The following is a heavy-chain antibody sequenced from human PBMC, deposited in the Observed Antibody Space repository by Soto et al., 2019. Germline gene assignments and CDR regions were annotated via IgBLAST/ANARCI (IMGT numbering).Heavy chain of an antibody. J-gene: IGHJ2*01. CDR2: INPNSGGT. Sequence: ASVKVSCKASGYTFTGYYMHWVRQAPVQGLEWMGWINPNSGGTNYAQKFQGWVTMTRDTSIRTAYMELSRLRSDDTAVYYCARDRGYDFCSGYRWTPYWYFALWGPGTLVTLAS. CDR1: GYTFTGYY. CDR3: ARDRGYDFCSGYRWTPYWYFAL. V-gene: IGHV1-2*04. D-gene: IGHD3-3*01.